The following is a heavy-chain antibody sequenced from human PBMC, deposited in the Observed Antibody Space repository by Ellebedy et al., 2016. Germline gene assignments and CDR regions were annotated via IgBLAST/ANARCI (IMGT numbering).Heavy chain of an antibody. CDR1: AFTFSTYG. CDR3: ARVRRVGTRLLQTAAAGPFDY. J-gene: IGHJ4*02. V-gene: IGHV3-30*03. CDR2: ISYDGSGK. Sequence: GGSLRLSXAASAFTFSTYGMHWVRQAPGKGLEWVAVISYDGSGKYYADSVKGRFTVSRDDSKNTLYLQMNSLRPEDTAVYYCARVRRVGTRLLQTAAAGPFDYWGQGTLVTVSS. D-gene: IGHD6-13*01.